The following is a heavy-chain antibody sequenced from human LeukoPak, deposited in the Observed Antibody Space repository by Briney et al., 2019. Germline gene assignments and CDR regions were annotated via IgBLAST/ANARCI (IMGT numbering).Heavy chain of an antibody. J-gene: IGHJ2*01. CDR1: GFTFSKYV. D-gene: IGHD2-15*01. CDR3: ARNIVVVAATPGYFDL. CDR2: ISYDGSNK. V-gene: IGHV3-30*03. Sequence: GGSLRLSCAASGFTFSKYVMHWVRQAPGKGLEWVATISYDGSNKYYADSVKGRFTISRDNSKNTLYLQMNSLRAEDTAVYYCARNIVVVAATPGYFDLWGRGTLVTVSS.